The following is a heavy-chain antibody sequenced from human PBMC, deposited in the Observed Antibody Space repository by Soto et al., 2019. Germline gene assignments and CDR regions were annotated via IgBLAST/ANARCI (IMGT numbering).Heavy chain of an antibody. CDR3: ARGKNYQEYFQH. J-gene: IGHJ1*01. CDR2: IYYSGST. D-gene: IGHD2-2*01. Sequence: SETLSLTCTVSGGSISSYYWSWIRQPPGKGLEWIGYIYYSGSTNYNPSLKSRVTISVDTSKNQFSLKLSSVTAADTAVYYCARGKNYQEYFQHWGQGTLVTVSS. CDR1: GGSISSYY. V-gene: IGHV4-59*08.